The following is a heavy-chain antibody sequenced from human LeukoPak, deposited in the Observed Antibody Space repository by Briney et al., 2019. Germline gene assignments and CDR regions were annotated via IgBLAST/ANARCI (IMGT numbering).Heavy chain of an antibody. V-gene: IGHV4-39*01. D-gene: IGHD3-9*01. CDR2: IYYSGST. J-gene: IGHJ4*02. CDR3: ARGRWLPILTLYYFDY. Sequence: SETLSLTCTVSGGSISSSSYYWGWIRQPPGKGLEWIGSIYYSGSTYYNPSLKSRVTISVDTSKNQFSLKLSSVTAADTAVYYCARGRWLPILTLYYFDYWGQGTLVTVSS. CDR1: GGSISSSSYY.